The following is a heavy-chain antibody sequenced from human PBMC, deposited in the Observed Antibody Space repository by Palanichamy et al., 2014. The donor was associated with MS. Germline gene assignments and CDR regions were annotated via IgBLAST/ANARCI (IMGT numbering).Heavy chain of an antibody. J-gene: IGHJ4*02. CDR1: GFTFSTYG. CDR2: ISYDENDK. CDR3: AKDGSPYYYDTRGYYEY. V-gene: IGHV3-30*18. D-gene: IGHD3-22*01. Sequence: QVQLAESGGGVVQPGRSLRLSCAASGFTFSTYGMHWVRQAPGKGLEWVALISYDENDKQYADSVRGRFTISRDNPRNTLYLQMNSLRDEDTAMYFCAKDGSPYYYDTRGYYEYWGQGTVVTVSP.